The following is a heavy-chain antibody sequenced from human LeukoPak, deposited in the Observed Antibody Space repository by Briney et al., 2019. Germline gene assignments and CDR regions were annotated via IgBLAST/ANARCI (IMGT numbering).Heavy chain of an antibody. D-gene: IGHD2-2*01. CDR3: ARDGCSGPSCHGNWFDP. Sequence: SETLSLTCTVSGGSISSGTYFWSWIRQHPGKGLEWIGYIHCSGSTYNNPSLKSRVTISVDTSKNQFSLKLSSVTAADTAVYYCARDGCSGPSCHGNWFDPWGQGTLVTVSS. CDR2: IHCSGST. V-gene: IGHV4-31*03. J-gene: IGHJ5*02. CDR1: GGSISSGTYF.